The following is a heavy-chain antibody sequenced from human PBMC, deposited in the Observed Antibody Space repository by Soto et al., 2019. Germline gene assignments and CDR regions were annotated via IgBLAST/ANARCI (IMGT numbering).Heavy chain of an antibody. J-gene: IGHJ5*02. D-gene: IGHD5-18*01. Sequence: EVQLLESGGGLVQPGGSLRLSCAASGFTFSSYAMSWVRQAPGKGLEWVSAISGSGGSTYYADSVKGRFTISRDNSKNTRYLQMNSLRAEDTAVYYCAKVFRDTVRRWFAPWGQGTLVTVS. CDR2: ISGSGGST. V-gene: IGHV3-23*01. CDR1: GFTFSSYA. CDR3: AKVFRDTVRRWFAP.